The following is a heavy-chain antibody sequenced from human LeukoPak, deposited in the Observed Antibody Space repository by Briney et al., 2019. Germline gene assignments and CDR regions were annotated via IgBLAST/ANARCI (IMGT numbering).Heavy chain of an antibody. CDR1: GYTFTSYG. Sequence: EASVTVSFKASGYTFTSYGISWVRQAPGQGLEWMGWISAYNGNTNYAQKLQGRVTMTTDTSTSTAYMELRSLRSDDTAVYYCARDLPTTVTFDYWGQGTLVTVSS. V-gene: IGHV1-18*01. D-gene: IGHD4-17*01. J-gene: IGHJ4*02. CDR3: ARDLPTTVTFDY. CDR2: ISAYNGNT.